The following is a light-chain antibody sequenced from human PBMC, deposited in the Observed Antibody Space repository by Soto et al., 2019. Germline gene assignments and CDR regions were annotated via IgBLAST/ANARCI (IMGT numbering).Light chain of an antibody. Sequence: QAVVTQEPSFSVSPGGTVTLTCGLSSGSVSTTYYPSWYQQTPGQAPRTLIYSTNTRSSGVPDRFSGSILGNKAALTITGAQADDEADYYCVLYMSSGISVFGGGTKVTVL. V-gene: IGLV8-61*01. CDR1: SGSVSTTYY. CDR2: STN. J-gene: IGLJ3*02. CDR3: VLYMSSGISV.